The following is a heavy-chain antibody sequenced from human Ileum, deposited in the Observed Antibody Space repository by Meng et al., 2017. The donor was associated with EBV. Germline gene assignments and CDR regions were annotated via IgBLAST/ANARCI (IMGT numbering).Heavy chain of an antibody. V-gene: IGHV4-61*01. Sequence: QRQRQESGPGLVKPSETLSLTCTVSGGSVSSAHSFWTWIRQPPGKGLEWIGYMSYSGSTNYSPPLESRVTISVDTSKNQFSLKLSSVTAADTAVYYCAGDPHSGSPHWGQGTLVTVSS. D-gene: IGHD1-26*01. CDR1: GGSVSSAHSF. CDR2: MSYSGST. CDR3: AGDPHSGSPH. J-gene: IGHJ4*02.